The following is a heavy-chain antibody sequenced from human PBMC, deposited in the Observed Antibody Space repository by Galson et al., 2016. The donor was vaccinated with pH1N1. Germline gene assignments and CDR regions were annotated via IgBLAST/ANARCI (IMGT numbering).Heavy chain of an antibody. J-gene: IGHJ2*01. Sequence: SLRLSCAASGLTFSSYGMHWVRQAPGKGLEWVAVIWYDGSNKYYADSVKGRFTISRDNSKNTLYLQMNSLRAEDTAVYYCARADYGDYVGYFDLWSRGTLVTVSS. D-gene: IGHD4-17*01. CDR2: IWYDGSNK. CDR1: GLTFSSYG. CDR3: ARADYGDYVGYFDL. V-gene: IGHV3-33*01.